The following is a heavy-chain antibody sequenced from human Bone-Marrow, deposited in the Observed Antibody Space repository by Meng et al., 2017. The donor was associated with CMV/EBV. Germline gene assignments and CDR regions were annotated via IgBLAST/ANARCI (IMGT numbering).Heavy chain of an antibody. V-gene: IGHV3-21*01. Sequence: GESLKISCAASGFTFDDHGMAWARQVPGKGLEWVSSISSSSSYIYYADSVKGRFTISRDNAKNSLYLQMNSLRAEDTAVYYCARGLVVVIARGRSAVDYWGQGTLVTVSS. CDR2: ISSSSSYI. J-gene: IGHJ4*02. D-gene: IGHD2-21*01. CDR3: ARGLVVVIARGRSAVDY. CDR1: GFTFDDHG.